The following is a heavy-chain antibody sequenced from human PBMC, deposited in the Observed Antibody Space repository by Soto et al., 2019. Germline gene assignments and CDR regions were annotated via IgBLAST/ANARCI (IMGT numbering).Heavy chain of an antibody. V-gene: IGHV1-2*04. CDR3: ARDGVSDILTGPYYYYYGMDV. CDR2: INPNSGGT. Sequence: ASVKVSCKASGYTFTGYYMHWVRQAPGQGLEWMGWINPNSGGTNYAQKFQGWVTMTRDTSISTAYMELSRLRSDDTAVYYCARDGVSDILTGPYYYYYGMDVWGQGTTVTVSS. D-gene: IGHD3-9*01. CDR1: GYTFTGYY. J-gene: IGHJ6*02.